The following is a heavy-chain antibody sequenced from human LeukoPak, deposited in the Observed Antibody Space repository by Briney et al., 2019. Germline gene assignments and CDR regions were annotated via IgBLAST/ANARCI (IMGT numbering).Heavy chain of an antibody. CDR1: GGSFSGHY. Sequence: SETLSLTCAVYGGSFSGHYWSWIRHPPGKGLEWIGEINHSGSTNYNPSLKSRVTISVDTSKNQFSLKLSSVTAADTAVYYCARGITMIVVVTLYNWFDPWGQGTLVTVSS. D-gene: IGHD3-22*01. J-gene: IGHJ5*02. CDR2: INHSGST. V-gene: IGHV4-34*01. CDR3: ARGITMIVVVTLYNWFDP.